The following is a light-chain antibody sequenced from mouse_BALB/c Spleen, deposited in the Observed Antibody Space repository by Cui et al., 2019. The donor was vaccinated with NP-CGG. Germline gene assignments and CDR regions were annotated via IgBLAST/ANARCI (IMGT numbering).Light chain of an antibody. CDR3: ALWYSNHWV. CDR2: GTN. Sequence: QAVLTQESALTTSPGETVTLTCRSSTGAVQTIKYANWVQEKPDHLFTGLIGGTNNRVPGLPARFSGSLIGDKAALTITGAQTEDEAIYFCALWYSNHWVFGGGTKLTVL. V-gene: IGLV1*01. J-gene: IGLJ1*01. CDR1: TGAVQTIKY.